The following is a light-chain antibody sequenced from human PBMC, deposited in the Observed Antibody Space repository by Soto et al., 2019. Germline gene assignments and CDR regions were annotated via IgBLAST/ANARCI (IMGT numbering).Light chain of an antibody. CDR2: VVS. CDR3: MQPLQTPFT. J-gene: IGKJ4*01. CDR1: QSLLYSNGYTY. V-gene: IGKV2-28*01. Sequence: DIVMTQSPLSLPVTPGEPASISCRSSQSLLYSNGYTYLDWYLQKPGQSPQLLIYVVSNRASGVPDRFSGSGSGTDFTLKISRVEAEDVGVYYCMQPLQTPFTFGGGTKVEIK.